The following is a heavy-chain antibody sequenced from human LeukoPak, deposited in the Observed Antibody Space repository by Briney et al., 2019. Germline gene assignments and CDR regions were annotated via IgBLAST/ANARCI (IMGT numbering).Heavy chain of an antibody. CDR2: IYTDGTT. CDR3: ARRHMEHPDLDY. V-gene: IGHV3-66*04. CDR1: GVAFSNDF. D-gene: IGHD1-26*01. J-gene: IGHJ4*02. Sequence: GGSLRVSCAASGVAFSNDFMSGVRRAPGKGPEWVSVIYTDGTTYYADSVKGRFTNSRDDSKNTLYLQMSSLRAEDTATYYCARRHMEHPDLDYWGQGTLVTVSS.